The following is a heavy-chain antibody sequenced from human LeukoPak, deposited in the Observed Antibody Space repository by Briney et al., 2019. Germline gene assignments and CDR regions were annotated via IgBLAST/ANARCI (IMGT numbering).Heavy chain of an antibody. V-gene: IGHV3-23*01. CDR3: AKTKVYYYGSGSYPDY. CDR1: GFTFSSYA. Sequence: GGSLRLSCAASGFTFSSYAMSWVRQAPGKGLEWVSGISGSGSSAYYADSVKGRFTISRDTSKSTVYLQMNSLRAEDTAVYYCAKTKVYYYGSGSYPDYWGQGTLVTVSS. D-gene: IGHD3-10*01. CDR2: ISGSGSSA. J-gene: IGHJ4*02.